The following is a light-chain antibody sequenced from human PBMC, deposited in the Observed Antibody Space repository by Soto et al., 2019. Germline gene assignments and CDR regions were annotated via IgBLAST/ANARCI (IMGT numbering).Light chain of an antibody. CDR1: QSLLYSDGDTY. CDR2: KVS. Sequence: DIVMTQSPLSLPVTLGQSASISCRSSQSLLYSDGDTYLSWFQQRPGQSPRRLIYKVSKRGSGATDRFVGTGSGVFFALIIARVQADDVGLYYCMQGKHWLYTFGQGTKVEI. J-gene: IGKJ2*01. V-gene: IGKV2-30*01. CDR3: MQGKHWLYT.